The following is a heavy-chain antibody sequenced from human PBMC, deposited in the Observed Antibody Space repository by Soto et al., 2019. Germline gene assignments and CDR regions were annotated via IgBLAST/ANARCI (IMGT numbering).Heavy chain of an antibody. CDR1: GGSISSYY. CDR3: AIGGGQIYYQGMDV. CDR2: IYTSGST. V-gene: IGHV4-4*07. Sequence: TSETLSLTCTVSGGSISSYYWSWIRQPAGKGLEWIGRIYTSGSTNYNPSLKSRVTMSVDTSKNQFSLKLSSVTADDAAVYYCAIGGGQIYYQGMDVWGQGTTVTVSS. D-gene: IGHD3-10*01. J-gene: IGHJ6*02.